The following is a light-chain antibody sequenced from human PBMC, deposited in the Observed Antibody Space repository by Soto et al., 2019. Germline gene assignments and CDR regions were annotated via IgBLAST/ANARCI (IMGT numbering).Light chain of an antibody. J-gene: IGKJ4*01. Sequence: DIQMTQSPPSLSASVGDSVTITCQATQNIRNYLNWYQHKPGRAPKLLIYHGSSLQTGVPSRFSGSGSGTDFTLIITDLQSEDAATYYCQQYDYVPLTFGGGTKVEI. CDR3: QQYDYVPLT. V-gene: IGKV1-33*01. CDR2: HGS. CDR1: QNIRNY.